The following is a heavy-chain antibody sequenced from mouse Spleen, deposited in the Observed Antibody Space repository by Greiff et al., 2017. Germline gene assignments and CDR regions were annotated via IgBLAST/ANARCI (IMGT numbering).Heavy chain of an antibody. CDR1: GYTFTSYW. J-gene: IGHJ1*01. D-gene: IGHD2-4*01. Sequence: VQRVESGAELARPGASMKLSCKASGYTFTSYWMQWVKQRPGQGLEWIGAIYPGDGDTRYTQKFKGKATLTADKSSSTAYMQLSSLASEDSAVYYCARGDYDEWYFDVWGAGTTVTVSS. V-gene: IGHV1-87*01. CDR3: ARGDYDEWYFDV. CDR2: IYPGDGDT.